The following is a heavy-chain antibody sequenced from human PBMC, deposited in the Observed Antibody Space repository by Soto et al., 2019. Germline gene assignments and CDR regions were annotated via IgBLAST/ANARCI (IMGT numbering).Heavy chain of an antibody. Sequence: EVRLVESGGALVQRGGSLTLSCAASGFRFSIYSMNWVRQAPGKGLEWSAYITSDTKTIKYAESVKGRFTISRDNAKNSVYLQMNNLSYEDTAVYYCARSVEGHFDYWGQGTVVTVSS. J-gene: IGHJ4*02. CDR1: GFRFSIYS. V-gene: IGHV3-48*02. CDR3: ARSVEGHFDY. D-gene: IGHD6-19*01. CDR2: ITSDTKTI.